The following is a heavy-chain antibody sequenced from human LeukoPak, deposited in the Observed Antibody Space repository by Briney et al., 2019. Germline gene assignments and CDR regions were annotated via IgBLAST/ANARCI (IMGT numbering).Heavy chain of an antibody. CDR3: ARDSEKHYGGIYY. CDR1: GFPLRSNY. J-gene: IGHJ4*02. CDR2: ILTGSST. D-gene: IGHD4-23*01. V-gene: IGHV3-53*01. Sequence: GGSLRLSCGPSGFPLRSNYISWVRQAPPKGLDGVSVILTGSSTAYATTVKGRFTISRANTKNTPNLQINSLRAEDTAVYYCARDSEKHYGGIYYWGQGTLVTVSS.